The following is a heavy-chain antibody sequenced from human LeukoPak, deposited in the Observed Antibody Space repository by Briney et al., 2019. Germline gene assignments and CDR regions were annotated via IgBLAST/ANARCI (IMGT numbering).Heavy chain of an antibody. CDR2: IRYDGSNK. CDR3: ARDLYYGSGSYQGIDY. V-gene: IGHV3-30*02. J-gene: IGHJ4*02. D-gene: IGHD3-10*01. Sequence: GGSLRLSCAASGFTFSSYGMHWVRQAPGKGLEWVAFIRYDGSNKYYADSVKGRFTISRDNAKNSLYLQMNSLRAEDTAVYYCARDLYYGSGSYQGIDYWGQGTLVTVSS. CDR1: GFTFSSYG.